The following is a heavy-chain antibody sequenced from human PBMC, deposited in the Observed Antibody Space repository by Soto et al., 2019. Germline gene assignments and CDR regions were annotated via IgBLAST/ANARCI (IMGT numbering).Heavy chain of an antibody. CDR1: GYTFTSYA. J-gene: IGHJ4*02. V-gene: IGHV1-3*01. Sequence: ASVKVSCKASGYTFTSYAMHWVRQAPGQRLEWMGWINAGNGNTKYSQKFQGRVTITRDTSASTAYMELSSLRSEDTAVYYCARATEDDVWSGYPSPHAYWGQGTLVTVSS. CDR3: ARATEDDVWSGYPSPHAY. CDR2: INAGNGNT. D-gene: IGHD3-3*01.